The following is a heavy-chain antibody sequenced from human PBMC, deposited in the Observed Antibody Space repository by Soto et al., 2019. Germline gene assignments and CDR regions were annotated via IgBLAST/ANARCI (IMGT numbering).Heavy chain of an antibody. CDR3: AKDTRFLEWLPKLNCFDP. J-gene: IGHJ5*02. CDR2: VSGSGGST. D-gene: IGHD3-3*01. Sequence: PGGSLRLSCAASGLTFSSYAMSWVRQAPGKGLEWVSAVSGSGGSTYYADSVKGRFTISRDNSKNTLYLQMNSLSAEDTAVYYCAKDTRFLEWLPKLNCFDPWGQGTLVTVSS. CDR1: GLTFSSYA. V-gene: IGHV3-23*01.